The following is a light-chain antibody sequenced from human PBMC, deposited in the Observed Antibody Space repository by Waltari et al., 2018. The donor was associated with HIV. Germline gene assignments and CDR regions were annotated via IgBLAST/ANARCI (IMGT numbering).Light chain of an antibody. Sequence: QSALTQPASVSGSPGQSITISCTGTSSDVGSYNLVSWYQQHPGKAPKLMIFEGSKLPSGVSNRFSGSKSGNTASLTISGLQAEDEADYYCCSYADNTTPVVFGGGTKVTVL. CDR3: CSYADNTTPVV. CDR1: SSDVGSYNL. V-gene: IGLV2-23*01. CDR2: EGS. J-gene: IGLJ2*01.